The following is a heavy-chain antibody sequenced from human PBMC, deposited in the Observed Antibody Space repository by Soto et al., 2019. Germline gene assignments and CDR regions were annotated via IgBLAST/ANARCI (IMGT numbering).Heavy chain of an antibody. V-gene: IGHV3-23*01. CDR3: AKGRCSGGSCYSSDY. CDR1: GFTFSSYA. CDR2: ISGSGGST. J-gene: IGHJ4*02. Sequence: GGSLRLSCAASGFTFSSYAMNWVRQAPGKGLEWVSAISGSGGSTYYADSVTGRFTISRDKSKSTLYLQMNSLRAEDTAVYYCAKGRCSGGSCYSSDYWGQGTLVTVSS. D-gene: IGHD2-15*01.